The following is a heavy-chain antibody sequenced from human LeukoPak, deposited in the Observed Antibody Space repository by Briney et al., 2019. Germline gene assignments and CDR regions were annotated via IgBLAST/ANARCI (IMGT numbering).Heavy chain of an antibody. CDR1: NDSISSGDYY. V-gene: IGHV4-30-4*01. J-gene: IGHJ4*02. CDR3: VREILYCSGGSCYRGPFDN. D-gene: IGHD2-15*01. Sequence: SETLSPTCTVSNDSISSGDYYWNWIRQPPGKGLEWIGYIFHRGGTSYNPSLKSRILFSVDTSQNQFSLKLNSVTAADTAVYYCVREILYCSGGSCYRGPFDNWGQGTLVTVS. CDR2: IFHRGGT.